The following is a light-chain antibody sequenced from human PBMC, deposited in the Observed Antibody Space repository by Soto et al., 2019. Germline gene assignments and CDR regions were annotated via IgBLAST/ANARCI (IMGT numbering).Light chain of an antibody. J-gene: IGKJ5*01. V-gene: IGKV3-20*01. CDR2: ATS. CDR3: QQYSNSPIT. CDR1: ESVASPY. Sequence: DIVLTQSPGTLSLSPGEGALLSCGARESVASPYVAWYQQKPGLPPRLLVSATSSRATGIPDRFRGSGSGRDFTLSISRLEPEDSALYFCQQYSNSPITFGQGTRLEIK.